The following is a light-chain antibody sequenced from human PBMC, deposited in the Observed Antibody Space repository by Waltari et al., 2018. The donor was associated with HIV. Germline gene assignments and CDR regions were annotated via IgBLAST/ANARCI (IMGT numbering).Light chain of an antibody. CDR3: CSYAGTYTYVL. Sequence: QSALTQPRSVSGSPGQSVTISCTGTSSDVGGYDSVSWYLQHPGKVPKLIIYEVIKRTSGGPDRFSGSKSGNTASLTISGLQTEDDADYFCCSYAGTYTYVLFGGGTKLTVL. CDR2: EVI. J-gene: IGLJ3*02. V-gene: IGLV2-11*01. CDR1: SSDVGGYDS.